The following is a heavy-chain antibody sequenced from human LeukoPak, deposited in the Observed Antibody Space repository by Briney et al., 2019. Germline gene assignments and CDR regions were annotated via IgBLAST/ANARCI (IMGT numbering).Heavy chain of an antibody. V-gene: IGHV3-74*01. CDR2: INPAGKYA. J-gene: IGHJ5*01. CDR1: GFTFSNYW. D-gene: IGHD3-3*01. CDR3: VRDWDHYDFDS. Sequence: PGGSLRLSCAASGFTFSNYWIHWVRQAPGKGLVWVPRINPAGKYANYADSVKGRFTISRDNAKNTVYLQMNSLRAEDTALFYCVRDWDHYDFDSWGQGTLVTVSS.